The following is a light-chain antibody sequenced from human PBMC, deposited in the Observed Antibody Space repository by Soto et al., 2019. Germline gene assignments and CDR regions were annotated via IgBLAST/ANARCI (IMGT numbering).Light chain of an antibody. V-gene: IGLV8-61*01. Sequence: QTVVTQEPSFSVSPGGTVTLTCGLSSGPVFTSSYPIWYQQTPGQAPRTLIFNTNTRSTGVPDRFSGSILGDKGALTITGAQADDVSYYDCLLYLGGGIWVFGAGTKLTVL. CDR3: LLYLGGGIWV. CDR1: SGPVFTSSY. J-gene: IGLJ3*02. CDR2: NTN.